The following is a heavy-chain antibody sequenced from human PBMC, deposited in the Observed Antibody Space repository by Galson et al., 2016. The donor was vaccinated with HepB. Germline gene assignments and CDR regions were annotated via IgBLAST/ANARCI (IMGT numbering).Heavy chain of an antibody. CDR1: GFTFSSYV. CDR3: ARDCRSTIYHYYGMDV. Sequence: SLRLSCAASGFTFSSYVMYWVRQAPGGGLEWVAVISYDGSNEYYANSVKGRFTISRDNSKNTLYLQMNSLRSEDTAVYYCARDCRSTIYHYYGMDVWGQGTTVTVSS. CDR2: ISYDGSNE. J-gene: IGHJ6*02. V-gene: IGHV3-30-3*01. D-gene: IGHD2-2*01.